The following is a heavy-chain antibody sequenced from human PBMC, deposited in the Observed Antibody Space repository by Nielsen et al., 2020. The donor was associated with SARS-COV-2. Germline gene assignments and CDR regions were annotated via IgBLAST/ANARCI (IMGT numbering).Heavy chain of an antibody. CDR3: ARARGFDTTYYYYGMGV. D-gene: IGHD3-9*01. CDR1: GFTFSDYY. J-gene: IGHJ6*02. Sequence: GESLKISCAASGFTFSDYYMSWIRQAPGKGLEWVSYISSSSSYTNYADSVKGRFTISRDNAKNSLYLQMNSLRAEDTAVYYCARARGFDTTYYYYGMGVWGQGTTVTVSS. CDR2: ISSSSSYT. V-gene: IGHV3-11*05.